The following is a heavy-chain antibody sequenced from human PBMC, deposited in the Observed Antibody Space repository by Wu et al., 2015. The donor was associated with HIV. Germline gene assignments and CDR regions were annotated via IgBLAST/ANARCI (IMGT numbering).Heavy chain of an antibody. V-gene: IGHV1-69*05. D-gene: IGHD2-2*01. J-gene: IGHJ3*02. CDR3: ARKRDVVVLPAAQGAFDI. CDR2: IIPLFDEP. Sequence: QVHLGQSGAEVKKPGSSIKVSCKASGGNFNTYAINWVRQAPGQGLEWMGGIIPLFDEPNYAQKFKGKVTITTDKSTNTAYIELRSLRSEDTAMYYCARKRDVVVLPAAQGAFDIWGQGTMVTVSS. CDR1: GGNFNTYA.